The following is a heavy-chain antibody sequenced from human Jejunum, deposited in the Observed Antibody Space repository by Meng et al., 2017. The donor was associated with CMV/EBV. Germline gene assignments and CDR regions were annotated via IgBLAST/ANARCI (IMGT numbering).Heavy chain of an antibody. D-gene: IGHD2-15*01. CDR1: GFTFTNAA. V-gene: IGHV3-15*01. J-gene: IGHJ4*02. Sequence: LSCAASGFTFTNAAMTWVRQASGKGLEWIGRIKSKIDGGKIDYAAPVRGRFAISRDDSKATVYLQIDTLEIEDTGMYYCTTLLRGFWGQGTLVTVSS. CDR2: IKSKIDGGKI. CDR3: TTLLRGF.